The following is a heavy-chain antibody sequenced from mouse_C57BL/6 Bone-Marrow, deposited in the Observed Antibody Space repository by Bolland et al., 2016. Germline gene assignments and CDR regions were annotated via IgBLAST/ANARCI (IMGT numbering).Heavy chain of an antibody. CDR2: IYPGSGST. J-gene: IGHJ1*01. Sequence: GDIYPGSGSTNYNEKFKSKATLTVDTSSSTAYMQLSSLTSEDSAVYYCARGNWYFDVWGQGT. CDR3: ARGNWYFDV. V-gene: IGHV1-55*01.